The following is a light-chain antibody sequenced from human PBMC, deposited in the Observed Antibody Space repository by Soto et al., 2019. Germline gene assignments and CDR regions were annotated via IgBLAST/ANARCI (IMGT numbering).Light chain of an antibody. V-gene: IGKV3-20*01. CDR1: QSVTSSY. CDR2: GAS. J-gene: IGKJ1*01. CDR3: QLYGSSPQS. Sequence: ESVLTQTPDTLSLSPGERATLCCRASQSVTSSYLSWYQQKPGQPPRLLIYGASSRATGIPDRFSGGGSGTDFTLTISRLEPEDFAVYYCQLYGSSPQSFGQGTKVDIK.